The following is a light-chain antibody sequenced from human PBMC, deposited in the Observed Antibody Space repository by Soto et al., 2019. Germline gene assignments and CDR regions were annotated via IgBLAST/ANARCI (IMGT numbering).Light chain of an antibody. CDR1: QTISSW. J-gene: IGKJ1*01. V-gene: IGKV1-5*03. CDR2: KAS. Sequence: DIQMTQSPSTLSGSVGDRVTITCRASQTISSWLAWYQQKPGKAPKLLIYKASTLKSGVPSRFSGSGSGTVFTLTLSSLQPDDFATYYCQHYNSYSEAFGQGTKVELK. CDR3: QHYNSYSEA.